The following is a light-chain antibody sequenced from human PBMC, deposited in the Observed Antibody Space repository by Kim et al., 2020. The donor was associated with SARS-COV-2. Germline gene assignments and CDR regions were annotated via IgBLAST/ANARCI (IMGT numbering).Light chain of an antibody. CDR3: SSYTTIRTWV. CDR2: DVN. CDR1: SSDVGAEKY. V-gene: IGLV2-14*04. J-gene: IGLJ3*02. Sequence: GRSLTISCTGTSSDVGAEKYVSWYQQSPGKAPKLIIYDVNKRPSGVSNRFSGSKSGNTASLTISGLQGEDEADFYCSSYTTIRTWVFGGGTQLTVL.